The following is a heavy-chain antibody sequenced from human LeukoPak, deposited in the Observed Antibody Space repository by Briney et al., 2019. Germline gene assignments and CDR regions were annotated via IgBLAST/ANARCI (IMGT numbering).Heavy chain of an antibody. Sequence: ASVKVSCKASGYTFTSYGISWVRQAPGQGLEWMGWISAYNGNTNYAQKLQGRVTMTTDTSTSTAYMELRSLRSDDTAVYYCARIGWTPVGVVIIGAFDIWGQGTMVTVSS. D-gene: IGHD3-3*01. V-gene: IGHV1-18*01. J-gene: IGHJ3*02. CDR2: ISAYNGNT. CDR1: GYTFTSYG. CDR3: ARIGWTPVGVVIIGAFDI.